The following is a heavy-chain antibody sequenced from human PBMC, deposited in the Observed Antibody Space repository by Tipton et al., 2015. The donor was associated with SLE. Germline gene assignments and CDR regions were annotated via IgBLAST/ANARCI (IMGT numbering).Heavy chain of an antibody. CDR3: ARSGWEVAFDI. V-gene: IGHV3-48*03. CDR1: GFTFSSYE. CDR2: ISSSGSTI. D-gene: IGHD1-26*01. J-gene: IGHJ3*02. Sequence: SLRLSCAASGFTFSSYEMNWVRQAPGKGLEWVSYISSSGSTIYYADSVKGRFTISRDNAKNSLYLQMNSLRAEDTAVYYCARSGWEVAFDIWGQGTMVTVSS.